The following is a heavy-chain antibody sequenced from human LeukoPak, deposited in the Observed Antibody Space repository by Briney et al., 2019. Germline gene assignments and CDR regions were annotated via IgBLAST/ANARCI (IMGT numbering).Heavy chain of an antibody. CDR2: ISAYNGNT. J-gene: IGHJ5*02. V-gene: IGHV1-18*01. D-gene: IGHD3-10*01. CDR1: GYTFTSYG. Sequence: ASVKVSCKASGYTFTSYGISWVRQAPGQGLEWMGWISAYNGNTNYAQKLQGRVTMTTDTSTSTAYMELRSLRSDDTAVYYCARVGITMVRGVTDRFDPWGQGTLVTVSS. CDR3: ARVGITMVRGVTDRFDP.